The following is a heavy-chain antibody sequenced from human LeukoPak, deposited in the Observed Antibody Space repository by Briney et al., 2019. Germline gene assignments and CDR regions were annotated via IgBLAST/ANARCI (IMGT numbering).Heavy chain of an antibody. CDR3: ARGSPHCSGGSCYSRLFVY. J-gene: IGHJ4*02. D-gene: IGHD2-15*01. CDR1: GYTFTSYD. V-gene: IGHV1-8*03. Sequence: GASVKVSCKASGYTFTSYDINWVRQATGQGLEWMGWMNPNSGNTGYAQKFQGRVTITRNTSISTAYMELSSLRSEDTAVYYCARGSPHCSGGSCYSRLFVYWGQGTLVTVSS. CDR2: MNPNSGNT.